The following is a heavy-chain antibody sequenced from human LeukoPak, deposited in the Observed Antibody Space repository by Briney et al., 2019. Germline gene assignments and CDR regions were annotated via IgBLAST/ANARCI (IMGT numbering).Heavy chain of an antibody. CDR3: AKGSWSDFFDY. CDR1: GFTVSSNY. D-gene: IGHD6-13*01. CDR2: ISYDGSNK. Sequence: GGSLRLSCAASGFTVSSNYMSWVRQAPGKGLEWVAVISYDGSNKYYADSVKGRFTISRDNSKNTLYLQMNSLRAEDTAVYYCAKGSWSDFFDYWGQGTLVTVSS. J-gene: IGHJ4*02. V-gene: IGHV3-30*18.